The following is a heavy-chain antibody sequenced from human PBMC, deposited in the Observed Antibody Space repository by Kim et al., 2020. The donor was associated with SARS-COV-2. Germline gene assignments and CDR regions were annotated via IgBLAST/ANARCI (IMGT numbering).Heavy chain of an antibody. CDR2: IYYSGST. V-gene: IGHV4-59*13. CDR1: GGSISSYY. CDR3: ASGLGDNVPHFRY. Sequence: SETLSLTCTVSGGSISSYYWSWIRQPPGKGLEWIGYIYYSGSTNYNPSLKSRVTISVDTSKNQFSLKLSSVTAADTAVYYCASGLGDNVPHFRYWGQGTLVTVSS. D-gene: IGHD3-16*01. J-gene: IGHJ4*02.